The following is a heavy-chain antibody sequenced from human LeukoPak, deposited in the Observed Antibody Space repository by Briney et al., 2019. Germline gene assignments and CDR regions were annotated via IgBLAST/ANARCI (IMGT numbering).Heavy chain of an antibody. V-gene: IGHV1-18*01. D-gene: IGHD3-9*01. CDR1: LYTVTRYV. Sequence: AAVNVSCKPSLYTVTRYVIIWVRQPPAQGGEGMGWISVYDGNTNYAPKLHGSVTMPTHTSTSTAYMELRSLRSAETAVYSCACDSVHDTTHYXXXGMDVWGQGTTVTVS. CDR3: ACDSVHDTTHYXXXGMDV. CDR2: ISVYDGNT. J-gene: IGHJ6*02.